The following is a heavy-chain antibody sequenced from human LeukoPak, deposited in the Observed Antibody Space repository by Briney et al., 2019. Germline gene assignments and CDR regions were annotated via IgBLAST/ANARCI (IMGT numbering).Heavy chain of an antibody. Sequence: GGSLRLSCAASGFTFSSYAMSWVRQAPGKGLEWVSAISGSGGSTYYADSVKGRLTISRDNSKNTLYLQMNSLRAEDTAVYYCAKDQGLRYFDWEYYFDYWGQGTLVTVSS. D-gene: IGHD3-9*01. J-gene: IGHJ4*02. CDR3: AKDQGLRYFDWEYYFDY. V-gene: IGHV3-23*01. CDR2: ISGSGGST. CDR1: GFTFSSYA.